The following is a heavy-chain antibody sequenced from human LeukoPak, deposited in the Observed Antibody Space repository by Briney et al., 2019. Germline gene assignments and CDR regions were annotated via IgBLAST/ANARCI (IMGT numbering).Heavy chain of an antibody. Sequence: PSETLSLTCTVSGGSISSGGYYWSWIRQHPGKGLEWIGYIYYSGSTNYNPSLKSRVTISVDTSKNQFSLKLSSVTAADTAVYYCARYNWNYDARAFDIWGQGTMVTVSS. V-gene: IGHV4-61*08. CDR3: ARYNWNYDARAFDI. J-gene: IGHJ3*02. D-gene: IGHD1-7*01. CDR1: GGSISSGGYY. CDR2: IYYSGST.